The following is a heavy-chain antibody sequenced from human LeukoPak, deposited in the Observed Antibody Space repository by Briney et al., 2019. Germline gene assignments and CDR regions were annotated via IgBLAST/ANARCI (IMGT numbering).Heavy chain of an antibody. Sequence: GGSLRLSCVASGFSFTTFDMSWVRQAPGKGLEWVSSISGSGGSTYYADSVKGRFTISRDNAKNSLYLQMNSLRAEDTAVYYCASTRPGITAAGEAYWGQGTLVTVSS. J-gene: IGHJ4*02. CDR1: GFSFTTFD. CDR3: ASTRPGITAAGEAY. CDR2: ISGSGGST. V-gene: IGHV3-23*01. D-gene: IGHD6-13*01.